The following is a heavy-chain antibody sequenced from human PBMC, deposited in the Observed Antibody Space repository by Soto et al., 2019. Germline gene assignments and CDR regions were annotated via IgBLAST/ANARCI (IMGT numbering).Heavy chain of an antibody. D-gene: IGHD6-13*01. Sequence: QVQLQQWGAGLLKPSETLSLTCAVYGGSFSGYYWSWIRQPPGKGLEWLGEINHSGSTNYNPSLKRQVTISVDTSKNQFSLKLSSVTAADTAVYYCARGGSSSSWYKREDYFDYWGQGTLVTVSS. J-gene: IGHJ4*02. CDR1: GGSFSGYY. CDR3: ARGGSSSSWYKREDYFDY. CDR2: INHSGST. V-gene: IGHV4-34*01.